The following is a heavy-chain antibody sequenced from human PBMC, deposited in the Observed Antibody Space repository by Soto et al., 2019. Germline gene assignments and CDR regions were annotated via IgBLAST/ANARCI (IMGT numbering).Heavy chain of an antibody. CDR3: AAGIAASGLDAFDI. D-gene: IGHD6-13*01. J-gene: IGHJ3*02. CDR2: IVVGSGNT. CDR1: GFTFTSSA. Sequence: SVKVSCKASGFTFTSSAMQWVRQARGQRLEWIGWIVVGSGNTNYVQKFQERVTITRDMSTSTAYMELSSLRSEDTAVYYCAAGIAASGLDAFDIWGQGTMVTVSS. V-gene: IGHV1-58*02.